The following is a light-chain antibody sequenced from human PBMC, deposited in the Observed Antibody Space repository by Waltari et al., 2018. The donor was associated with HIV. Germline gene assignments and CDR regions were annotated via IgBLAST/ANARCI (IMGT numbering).Light chain of an antibody. CDR1: GSNVGSTA. CDR2: ENN. J-gene: IGLJ3*02. Sequence: QSVLTQPPSVSATPGQRVTISCSGSGSNVGSTAVDWYQQRPGTAPKLAIYENNQRPSGVPARFSGSTSGTSASLAISGLQSEDEADYYCAAWDDSLNGRVFGGGTKLTVL. V-gene: IGLV1-44*01. CDR3: AAWDDSLNGRV.